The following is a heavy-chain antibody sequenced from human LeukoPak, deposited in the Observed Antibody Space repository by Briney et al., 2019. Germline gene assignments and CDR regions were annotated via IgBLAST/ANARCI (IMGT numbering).Heavy chain of an antibody. CDR2: IYRSGST. J-gene: IGHJ6*03. Sequence: KPSETLSLTCAVSGYSISSGYYWGWIRQPPGKGPEWIAIIYRSGSTYYNPSLRSRVTISVDTSKNHFSLKLSSVTAADTAVYYCARVGEEYQLPHYHYYYYMDVWGKGTTVTVSS. CDR1: GYSISSGYY. CDR3: ARVGEEYQLPHYHYYYYMDV. D-gene: IGHD2-2*01. V-gene: IGHV4-38-2*01.